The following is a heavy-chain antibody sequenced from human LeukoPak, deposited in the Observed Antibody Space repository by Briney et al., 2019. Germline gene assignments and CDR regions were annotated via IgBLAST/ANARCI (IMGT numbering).Heavy chain of an antibody. CDR1: GFTFSSSW. V-gene: IGHV3-74*01. CDR2: ITRDGSST. CDR3: ARDPGYESWSPFWGGMDV. Sequence: SGGSQRLSCAASGFTFSSSWMHWVRHAPGRGLVWVSRITRDGSSTTYADSVKGRFTTSRDNAKNTLYLQKDSLRDDDTAVYYCARDPGYESWSPFWGGMDVWGKGTTVIVSS. J-gene: IGHJ6*04. D-gene: IGHD3-16*01.